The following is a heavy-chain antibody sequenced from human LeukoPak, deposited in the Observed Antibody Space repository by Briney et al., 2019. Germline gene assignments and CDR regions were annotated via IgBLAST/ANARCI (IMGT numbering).Heavy chain of an antibody. CDR3: ATTPYSGSCRPYYFDY. CDR2: VDPEDGET. D-gene: IGHD1-26*01. CDR1: GYTFTDYY. V-gene: IGHV1-69-2*01. Sequence: ASVKVSCKVSGYTFTDYYMHWVQQAPGKGLEWMGLVDPEDGETIYAEKFQGRVTITADTSTDTAYMELSSLRSEDTAVYYCATTPYSGSCRPYYFDYWGQGTLVTVSS. J-gene: IGHJ4*02.